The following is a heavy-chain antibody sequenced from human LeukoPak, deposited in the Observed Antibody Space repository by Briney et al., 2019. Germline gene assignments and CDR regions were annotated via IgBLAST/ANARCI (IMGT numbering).Heavy chain of an antibody. V-gene: IGHV1-2*02. J-gene: IGHJ4*02. Sequence: ASVKVSCKASGYTFTGYYMNWVRQAPGQGLEWMGWINPNSGGTNYAQKFQGRVTVTRDTSISTAYMELSRLRSDDTAVYYCARASCSSTSCGADQWGQGTLVTVSS. CDR2: INPNSGGT. CDR1: GYTFTGYY. CDR3: ARASCSSTSCGADQ. D-gene: IGHD2-2*01.